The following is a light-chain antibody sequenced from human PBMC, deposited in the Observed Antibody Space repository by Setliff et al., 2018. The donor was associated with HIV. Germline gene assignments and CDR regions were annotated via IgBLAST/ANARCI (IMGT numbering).Light chain of an antibody. CDR2: EVS. J-gene: IGLJ1*01. V-gene: IGLV2-14*03. CDR3: SSYTTTSTTV. Sequence: LAQPASVSGSPGQSITTSCTGTRSDVGGYNSVSWYQQHPGKVPKVLIYEVSNRPSGVSNRFSGSKSGNTASLTISGLRADDEADYYCSSYTTTSTTVFGTGTKVTVL. CDR1: RSDVGGYNS.